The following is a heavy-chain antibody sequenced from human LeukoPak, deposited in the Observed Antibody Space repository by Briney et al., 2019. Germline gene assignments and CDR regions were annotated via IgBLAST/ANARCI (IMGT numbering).Heavy chain of an antibody. D-gene: IGHD3-10*02. J-gene: IGHJ6*04. Sequence: GGSLRLSCAASGFSFSTYVMSWVRQAPGKGLEWVSGISENGGTTYYADSVKGRFTISRDNAKNSLYLQMNSLRAEDTAVYYCAELGITMIGGVWGKGTTVTISS. V-gene: IGHV3-23*01. CDR2: ISENGGTT. CDR3: AELGITMIGGV. CDR1: GFSFSTYV.